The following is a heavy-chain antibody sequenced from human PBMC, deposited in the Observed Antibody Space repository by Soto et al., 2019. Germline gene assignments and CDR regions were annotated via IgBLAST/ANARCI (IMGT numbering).Heavy chain of an antibody. V-gene: IGHV4-59*01. CDR2: IYYSGST. Sequence: SETLSLTCTVSGGSISSYYWSWIRQPPGKGLEWIGYIYYSGSTNYNPSLKSRVTISVDTSKNQFSLKLSSVTAADTAVYYCARVNELRYFDWSRKGDWFDPWGQGTLVTVSS. CDR3: ARVNELRYFDWSRKGDWFDP. J-gene: IGHJ5*02. CDR1: GGSISSYY. D-gene: IGHD3-9*01.